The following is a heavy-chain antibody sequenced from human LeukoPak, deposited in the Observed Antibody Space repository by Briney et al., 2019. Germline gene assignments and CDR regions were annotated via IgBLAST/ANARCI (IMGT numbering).Heavy chain of an antibody. CDR2: INTNTGNP. J-gene: IGHJ3*02. Sequence: GASVTVSCTASGYTFTSYAMNWVRQAPGQGLEWMGWINTNTGNPTYAQGFTGRFVFSLDTSVSTAYLQISSLKAEDTAVYYCASDYSSGPRAAFDIWGQGTMVTVSS. D-gene: IGHD6-19*01. CDR3: ASDYSSGPRAAFDI. V-gene: IGHV7-4-1*02. CDR1: GYTFTSYA.